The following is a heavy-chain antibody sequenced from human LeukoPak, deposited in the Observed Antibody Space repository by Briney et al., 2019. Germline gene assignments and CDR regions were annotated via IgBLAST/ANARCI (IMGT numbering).Heavy chain of an antibody. Sequence: PSKTLSLTCTVSGASISRYYWSWIRQPPGEGLEWIGYMYYTGSTNYNPSLKSRVTISVDTSKNQFSLKLTSVTAADTAVYFCASHDYAEAPFDYWGQGALVTVSA. D-gene: IGHD4-17*01. V-gene: IGHV4-59*08. CDR1: GASISRYY. CDR3: ASHDYAEAPFDY. J-gene: IGHJ4*02. CDR2: MYYTGST.